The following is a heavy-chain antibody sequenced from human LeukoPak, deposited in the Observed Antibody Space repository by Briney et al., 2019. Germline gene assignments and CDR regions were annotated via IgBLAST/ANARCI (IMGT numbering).Heavy chain of an antibody. D-gene: IGHD1-26*01. CDR3: AKDGGTHFDH. Sequence: GGSLRLSCAASGFTFRTSGMNWVRQAPGKGLEWVSYISSSGTTISYAQSVKGRFTITRDNAQNPLTLHMNTLRADDTAVYYCAKDGGTHFDHWGQGTLVTVSS. V-gene: IGHV3-48*01. J-gene: IGHJ4*02. CDR1: GFTFRTSG. CDR2: ISSSGTTI.